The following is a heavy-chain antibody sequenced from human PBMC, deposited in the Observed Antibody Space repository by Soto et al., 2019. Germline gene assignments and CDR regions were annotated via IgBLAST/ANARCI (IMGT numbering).Heavy chain of an antibody. CDR2: VSNDGVST. D-gene: IGHD1-1*01. V-gene: IGHV3-64*02. Sequence: GGSLRLSCAASGLTLSIFAMHWVRQAPGKGLEDVAVVSNDGVSTRYADSVKGRFTISRDNSKNTLYLQMGRLRPEDMDVYYCARDYTGWFDPWGQGTLVNVSS. J-gene: IGHJ5*02. CDR1: GLTLSIFA. CDR3: ARDYTGWFDP.